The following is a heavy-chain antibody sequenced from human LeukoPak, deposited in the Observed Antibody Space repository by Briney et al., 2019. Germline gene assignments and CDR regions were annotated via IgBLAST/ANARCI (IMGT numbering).Heavy chain of an antibody. D-gene: IGHD3-10*01. Sequence: PGGSLRLSCAVSGITLSNYGMSWVRQAPGKGLEWVAGISDRQGSTIYADSVKGRFTFSRDNPKNTLYLQMNSLRADDTAVYFCAKRGVVIRVVLVGFHKEAQYFDSWGQGALVTVSS. CDR3: AKRGVVIRVVLVGFHKEAQYFDS. CDR1: GITLSNYG. J-gene: IGHJ4*02. V-gene: IGHV3-23*01. CDR2: ISDRQGST.